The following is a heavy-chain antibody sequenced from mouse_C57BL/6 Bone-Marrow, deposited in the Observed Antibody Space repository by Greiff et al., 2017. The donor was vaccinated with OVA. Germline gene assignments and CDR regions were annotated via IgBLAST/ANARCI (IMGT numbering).Heavy chain of an antibody. CDR1: GYTFTSYG. J-gene: IGHJ3*01. Sequence: VKLMESGAELARPGASVKLSCKASGYTFTSYGISWVKQRTGQGLEWFGEINPRSGNTYYNEKFKGKATLTADKSTSTSYMELPSLTSEDAAVYFCARSGVYYGYDGVAYCGQGTLVPVSA. CDR3: ARSGVYYGYDGVAY. CDR2: INPRSGNT. V-gene: IGHV1-81*01. D-gene: IGHD2-2*01.